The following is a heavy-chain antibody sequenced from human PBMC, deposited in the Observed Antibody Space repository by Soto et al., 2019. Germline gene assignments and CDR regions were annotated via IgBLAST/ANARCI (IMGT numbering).Heavy chain of an antibody. D-gene: IGHD3-3*01. CDR2: IIPIFGTA. CDR3: AGSPGEAAGVENWFDP. J-gene: IGHJ5*02. Sequence: QVQLVQSGAEVKKPGSSVKVSCKASRGTFSSYAISWVRQAPGQWLEWRGGIIPIFGTANYAQKLQGRVTITADESTRTAYMELRSLGSEATAVYYCAGSPGEAAGVENWFDPWGQGTLVTVSS. V-gene: IGHV1-69*01. CDR1: RGTFSSYA.